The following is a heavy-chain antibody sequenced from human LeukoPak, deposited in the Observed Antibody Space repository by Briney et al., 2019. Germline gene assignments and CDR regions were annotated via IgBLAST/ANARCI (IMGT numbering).Heavy chain of an antibody. Sequence: AGSLRLSCAASGFTFSSYSMNWVRQAPGKGLEWVSYISSSSSTIYYADSVKGRFTISRDNAKNSLYLQMNSLRAEDTAVYYCASVYYCGGDCYPLDYWGQGTLVTVSS. J-gene: IGHJ4*02. CDR3: ASVYYCGGDCYPLDY. D-gene: IGHD2-21*02. CDR2: ISSSSSTI. V-gene: IGHV3-48*01. CDR1: GFTFSSYS.